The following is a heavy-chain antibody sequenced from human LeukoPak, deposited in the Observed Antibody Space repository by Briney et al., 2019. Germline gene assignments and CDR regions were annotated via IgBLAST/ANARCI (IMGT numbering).Heavy chain of an antibody. CDR3: AKDIYGLDY. J-gene: IGHJ4*02. Sequence: PGGSLRLSCAASGFTFDDYAMHWVRQAPGKGLECVSCISWNSGSIVYADSVKGRFTISRDNAKNSLYLQMNSLRAEDTAVYYCAKDIYGLDYWGQGTLVTVSS. CDR2: ISWNSGSI. D-gene: IGHD4-17*01. CDR1: GFTFDDYA. V-gene: IGHV3-9*01.